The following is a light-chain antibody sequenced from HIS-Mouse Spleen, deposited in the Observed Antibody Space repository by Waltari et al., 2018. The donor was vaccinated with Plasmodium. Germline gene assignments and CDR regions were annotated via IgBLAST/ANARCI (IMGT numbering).Light chain of an antibody. CDR3: QVWDSSSDHVV. CDR2: DDS. CDR1: NIGSKS. J-gene: IGLJ2*01. Sequence: SYVLTQPPSVSVAPGKPARITCGGNNIGSKSVHWYQQKPGQAPVLVVYDDSDRPSGIPERFVGYNSGNTATLTISRGEAGDEADYYCQVWDSSSDHVVFGGGTKLTVL. V-gene: IGLV3-21*03.